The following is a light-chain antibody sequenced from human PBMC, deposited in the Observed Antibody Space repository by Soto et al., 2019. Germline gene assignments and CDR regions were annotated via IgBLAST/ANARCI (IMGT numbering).Light chain of an antibody. CDR1: QYIYNY. V-gene: IGKV1-39*01. J-gene: IGKJ4*01. CDR3: QQTYSTPLN. CDR2: DAS. Sequence: DIQMTQSPSSLSASVGDRVTITCRASQYIYNYLSWYQQKPEKAPKLLIYDASSLQSGVPLRFSGSGSGTDFTLNINTLQPEDFATYYCQQTYSTPLNFGGGKKVEIE.